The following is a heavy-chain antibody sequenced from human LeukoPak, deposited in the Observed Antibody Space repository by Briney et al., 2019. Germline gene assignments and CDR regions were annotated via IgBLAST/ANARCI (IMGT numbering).Heavy chain of an antibody. CDR1: GYTFTSYG. V-gene: IGHV1-18*01. CDR3: ARDRYYDFWSGFPFHYYYGMDV. D-gene: IGHD3-3*01. Sequence: AASVKVSCKASGYTFTSYGISWVRQAPGQGLEWMGWISAYNGNTNYAQKLQGRVTMTTDTSTSTAYMELRSLRSDDTAVYYCARDRYYDFWSGFPFHYYYGMDVWGQGTTVTVSS. CDR2: ISAYNGNT. J-gene: IGHJ6*02.